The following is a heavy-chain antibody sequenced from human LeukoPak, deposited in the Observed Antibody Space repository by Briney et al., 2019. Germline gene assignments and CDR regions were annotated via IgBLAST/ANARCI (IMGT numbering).Heavy chain of an antibody. J-gene: IGHJ4*02. CDR1: GGSISTSSYY. CDR2: IYYSGST. D-gene: IGHD3-10*01. V-gene: IGHV4-39*01. Sequence: PSETLSLTCTVSGGSISTSSYYWGWIRQPPGKGLEWIGTIYYSGSTYYNPSLKSRVTISVDTSKNQFSLKLSSVTAADTALYYCASEELYGSGTHLPFDYWGQGTLVTVSS. CDR3: ASEELYGSGTHLPFDY.